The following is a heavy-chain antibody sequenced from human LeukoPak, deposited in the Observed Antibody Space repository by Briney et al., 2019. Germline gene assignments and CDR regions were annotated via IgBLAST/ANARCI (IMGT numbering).Heavy chain of an antibody. Sequence: GGSLRLSCAASGFTFSSYWMSWVRQAPGKGLEWVSAVSGSGGSTYYAGSVKGRFTVSRDNSKNTLYLQMNSLRAEDTAVYYCAKVAVAGTGGTDYWGQGTLVTVSS. CDR3: AKVAVAGTGGTDY. J-gene: IGHJ4*02. V-gene: IGHV3-23*01. CDR1: GFTFSSYW. CDR2: VSGSGGST. D-gene: IGHD6-19*01.